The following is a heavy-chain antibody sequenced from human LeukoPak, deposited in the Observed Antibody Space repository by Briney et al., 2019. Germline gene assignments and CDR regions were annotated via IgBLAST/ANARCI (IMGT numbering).Heavy chain of an antibody. CDR3: ARGKSRGSHIDY. V-gene: IGHV1-2*02. CDR1: GYTFTGYY. J-gene: IGHJ4*02. CDR2: INPNSGGT. Sequence: ASVKVSCKASGYTFTGYYMHWVRQAPGQGLEWMGWINPNSGGTNYAQKFQGRVTMTRDTSIGTAYMELSRLRSDDTAVYYCARGKSRGSHIDYWGQGTLVTVSS. D-gene: IGHD1-26*01.